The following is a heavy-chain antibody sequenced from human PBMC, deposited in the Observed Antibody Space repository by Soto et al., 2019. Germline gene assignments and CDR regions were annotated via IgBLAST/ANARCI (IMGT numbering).Heavy chain of an antibody. CDR2: IIPLFGIP. V-gene: IGHV1-69*10. D-gene: IGHD2-15*01. J-gene: IGHJ5*02. CDR3: ARGVVDTNVVFKWFDP. CDR1: GLTYSSRV. Sequence: SVKVSCKASGLTYSSRVISWVRQAPGQGLEWMGGIIPLFGIPNYAQKFQGRLTITADKSTSTAYMELSSLRSEDTAVYYCARGVVDTNVVFKWFDPWGQGTLVTV.